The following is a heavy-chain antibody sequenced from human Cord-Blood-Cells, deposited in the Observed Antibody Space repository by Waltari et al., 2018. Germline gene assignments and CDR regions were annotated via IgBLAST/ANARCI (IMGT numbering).Heavy chain of an antibody. J-gene: IGHJ4*02. CDR1: VFTFSSNY. CDR2: IYSGGST. CDR3: ARVPSSGWHPDY. D-gene: IGHD6-19*01. Sequence: EVQLVESGGGLIQPGGSLRLSCTASVFTFSSNYISWLRQAPGKGLEWVSVIYSGGSTYYADSVKGRFTISRDNSKNTLYLQMNSLRAEDTAVYYCARVPSSGWHPDYWGQGTLVTVSS. V-gene: IGHV3-53*01.